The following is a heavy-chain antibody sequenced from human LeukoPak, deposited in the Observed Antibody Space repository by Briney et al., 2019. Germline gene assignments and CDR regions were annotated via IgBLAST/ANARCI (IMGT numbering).Heavy chain of an antibody. V-gene: IGHV1-18*01. CDR2: ISAYNGNT. D-gene: IGHD3-10*01. CDR3: AASVRGSNYYYYYMDV. J-gene: IGHJ6*03. Sequence: ASVKVSCKASGYTFTSYGISWVRQASGQGLEWMGWISAYNGNTNYAQKLQGRVTMTTDTSTSTAYMELRSLRSDDTAVYYCAASVRGSNYYYYYMDVWGKGTTVTVSS. CDR1: GYTFTSYG.